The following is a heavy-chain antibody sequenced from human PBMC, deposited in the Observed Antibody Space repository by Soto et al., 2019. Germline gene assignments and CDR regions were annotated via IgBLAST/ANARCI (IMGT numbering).Heavy chain of an antibody. J-gene: IGHJ6*02. CDR3: ARDGRWGYYDILTGYYFPPLYGMDV. CDR2: ISYDGSNK. D-gene: IGHD3-9*01. Sequence: GGSLRLSCAASGFTFSSYAMHWVRQAPGKGLEWVAVISYDGSNKYYADSVKGRFTISRDNSKNTLYLQMNSLRAEDTAVYYCARDGRWGYYDILTGYYFPPLYGMDVWGQGTTVTVSS. CDR1: GFTFSSYA. V-gene: IGHV3-30-3*01.